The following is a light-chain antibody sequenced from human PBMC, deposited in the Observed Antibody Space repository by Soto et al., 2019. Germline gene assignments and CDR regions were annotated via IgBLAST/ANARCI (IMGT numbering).Light chain of an antibody. CDR3: SSYTTSNTRQIV. Sequence: QSALTQPASVSGSSGQSITISCTGTNSDVGGYNYVSWYQQHPGKAPKFMIYDVSSRPSGVSNRFSGSKSGNTASLTISGLQAEDEADYYCSSYTTSNTRQIVFGTGTKVTVL. CDR1: NSDVGGYNY. CDR2: DVS. V-gene: IGLV2-14*01. J-gene: IGLJ1*01.